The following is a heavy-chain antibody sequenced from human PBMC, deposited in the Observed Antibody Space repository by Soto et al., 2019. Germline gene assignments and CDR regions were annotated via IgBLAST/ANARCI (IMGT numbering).Heavy chain of an antibody. J-gene: IGHJ4*02. CDR2: IGAYSGNT. Sequence: ASVKVSCKTSGFIFTSSAVQWVRQARGQGLEWMGWIGAYSGNTNYAQKFQGRVTMTTDTSTSTAYMELRSLRSDDTAVYYCARRLRYFDWLLSGFDYWGQGTLVTVSS. CDR3: ARRLRYFDWLLSGFDY. CDR1: GFIFTSSA. D-gene: IGHD3-9*01. V-gene: IGHV1-18*01.